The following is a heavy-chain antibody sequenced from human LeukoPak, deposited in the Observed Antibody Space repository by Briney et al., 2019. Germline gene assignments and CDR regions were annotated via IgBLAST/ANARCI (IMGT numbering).Heavy chain of an antibody. CDR2: ISSSSSYI. J-gene: IGHJ4*02. Sequence: GGSLRLSCAASGFTFSSYSMNWVRQAPGKGLEWVSSISSSSSYIYYTDSVKGRFTISRDNAKNSLYLQMNSLRAEDTALYYCARGYGSGEDGDYWGQGTLVTVSS. V-gene: IGHV3-21*04. D-gene: IGHD3-10*01. CDR1: GFTFSSYS. CDR3: ARGYGSGEDGDY.